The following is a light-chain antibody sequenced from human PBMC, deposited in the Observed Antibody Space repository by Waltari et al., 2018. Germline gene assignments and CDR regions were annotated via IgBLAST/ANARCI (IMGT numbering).Light chain of an antibody. Sequence: DIQMTQSPSSLSASVGDRVSITCRASQGINIYLAWYQQKPGKVPKLLFYAASTLQSGVPSRFSGSGSGTDFTLTISSLQPDDVATYYCQNYNSAPRTFGQGTKVEIK. V-gene: IGKV1-27*01. CDR1: QGINIY. CDR3: QNYNSAPRT. J-gene: IGKJ1*01. CDR2: AAS.